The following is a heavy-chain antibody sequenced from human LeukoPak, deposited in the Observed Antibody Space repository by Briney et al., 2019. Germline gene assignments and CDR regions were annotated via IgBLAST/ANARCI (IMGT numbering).Heavy chain of an antibody. V-gene: IGHV3-30*18. Sequence: GGSLRLSCAASGFTFSSYWMSWVRQAPGKGLEWVAVISYDGSNKYYADSVKGRFTISRDNSKNTLYLQMNSLRAEDTAVYYCAKVPDDAFDIWGQGTMVTVSS. CDR3: AKVPDDAFDI. CDR2: ISYDGSNK. J-gene: IGHJ3*02. CDR1: GFTFSSYW.